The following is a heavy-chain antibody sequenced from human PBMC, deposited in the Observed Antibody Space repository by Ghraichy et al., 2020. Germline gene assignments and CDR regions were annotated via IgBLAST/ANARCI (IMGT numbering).Heavy chain of an antibody. V-gene: IGHV3-7*04. CDR1: GFTFSSYW. Sequence: LSLTCAASGFTFSSYWMSWVRQVPGKGLEWVANIKQDGSEKYYVDSVKGRFTISRDNAKNSLHLQMNSLRAEDTAVYYCARVKYSVGTFDLWGQGTMVTVSS. CDR3: ARVKYSVGTFDL. J-gene: IGHJ3*01. D-gene: IGHD5/OR15-5a*01. CDR2: IKQDGSEK.